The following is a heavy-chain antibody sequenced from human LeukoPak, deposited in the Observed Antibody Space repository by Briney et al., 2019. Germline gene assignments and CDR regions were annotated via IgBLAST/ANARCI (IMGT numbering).Heavy chain of an antibody. CDR1: GFTVTSTH. V-gene: IGHV3-53*05. CDR3: ARDRAGRRSSWVEFDL. D-gene: IGHD3-10*01. Sequence: PGGSLRLTCTVSGFTVTSTHMDWVRQAPGKGPEWVALIYDDGGTVYADSVKGRFTISRDNSKNMVYLQVNSLRPEDSAVYYCARDRAGRRSSWVEFDLWGQGTLVTVSS. J-gene: IGHJ5*02. CDR2: IYDDGGT.